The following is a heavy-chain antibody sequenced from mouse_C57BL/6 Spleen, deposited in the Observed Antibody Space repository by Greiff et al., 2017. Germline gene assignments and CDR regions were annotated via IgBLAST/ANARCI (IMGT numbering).Heavy chain of an antibody. CDR1: GYSITSGYD. J-gene: IGHJ3*01. CDR2: ISYSGST. D-gene: IGHD1-1*01. V-gene: IGHV3-1*01. Sequence: EVQLQESGPGMVKPSQSLSLTCTVTGYSITSGYDWHWIRHFPGNKLEWMGYISYSGSTNYNPSLKSRISITHDTSKNHFFLKLNSVTTEDTATYYCARSGDYGSSPFAYWGQGTLVTVSA. CDR3: ARSGDYGSSPFAY.